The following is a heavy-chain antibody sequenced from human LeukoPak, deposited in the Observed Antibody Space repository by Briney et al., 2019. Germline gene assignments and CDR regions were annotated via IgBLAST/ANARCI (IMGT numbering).Heavy chain of an antibody. J-gene: IGHJ4*02. V-gene: IGHV3-11*04. D-gene: IGHD6-13*01. Sequence: GGSLRLSCTASGFSFSDYNLSWIRQAPGKGLQWVSHISNSGTSISYAESVKGRFTISRDNAQNSLYLQMNSLRVEDTTVYYCAREVAAGNWGQGTLVTVSS. CDR2: ISNSGTSI. CDR1: GFSFSDYN. CDR3: AREVAAGN.